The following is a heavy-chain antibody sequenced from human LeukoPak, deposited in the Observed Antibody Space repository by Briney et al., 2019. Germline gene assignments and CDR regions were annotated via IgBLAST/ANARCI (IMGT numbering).Heavy chain of an antibody. CDR1: GGTFSSYA. V-gene: IGHV1-69*01. Sequence: ASVKVSCKASGGTFSSYAISWVRQAPGQGLEWMGGIIPIFGTANYAQKFQGRVTITADESTSTAYMELSSLRSEDTAVYYCASVIYSSGWYPTFDYWGQGTLATVSS. J-gene: IGHJ4*02. CDR3: ASVIYSSGWYPTFDY. CDR2: IIPIFGTA. D-gene: IGHD6-19*01.